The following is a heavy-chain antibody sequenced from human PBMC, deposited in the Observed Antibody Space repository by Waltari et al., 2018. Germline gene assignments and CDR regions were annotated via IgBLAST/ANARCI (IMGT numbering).Heavy chain of an antibody. V-gene: IGHV4-30-2*01. J-gene: IGHJ4*02. CDR2: IYHSGST. CDR1: GGSISSGGYS. D-gene: IGHD3-10*01. CDR3: ARDGGMGSGYFDY. Sequence: QLQLQESGPGLVKPSQTLSLTCAVSGGSISSGGYSWSWIRQPPGKGLEWIGYIYHSGSTYYNPSLKSRVTISVDRSKNQFSLKLSSVTAADTAVYYCARDGGMGSGYFDYWGQGTLVTVSS.